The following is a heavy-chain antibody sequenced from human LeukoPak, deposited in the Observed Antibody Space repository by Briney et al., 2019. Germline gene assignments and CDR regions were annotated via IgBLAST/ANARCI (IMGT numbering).Heavy chain of an antibody. V-gene: IGHV1-18*01. J-gene: IGHJ4*02. CDR1: GYTFTSCG. CDR2: ISAYNGNT. D-gene: IGHD3-22*01. Sequence: ASVKVSCKASGYTFTSCGISWVRQAPGQGREWMGWISAYNGNTNYAQKLQGRVTMTTDTSTSTAYMELRSLRSDDTAVYYCARDFSKGVITTRGFDYWGQGTLVTVSS. CDR3: ARDFSKGVITTRGFDY.